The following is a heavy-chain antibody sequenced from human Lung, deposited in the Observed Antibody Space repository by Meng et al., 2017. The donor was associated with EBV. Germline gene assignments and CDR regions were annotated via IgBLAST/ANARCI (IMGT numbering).Heavy chain of an antibody. CDR3: ARDEGVCIGGSCYSSWFDP. V-gene: IGHV1-18*01. J-gene: IGHJ5*02. CDR2: ISTYNGNT. Sequence: QVHLVQSGGEGKEPGASVKVSCKASGYTFTDYGITWVRQAPGQGLEWMGWISTYNGNTNYAQSLQGRVTLTTDTSTSTAYMELRSLTSDDTAMYYCARDEGVCIGGSCYSSWFDPWGQGTLVTVSS. CDR1: GYTFTDYG. D-gene: IGHD2-15*01.